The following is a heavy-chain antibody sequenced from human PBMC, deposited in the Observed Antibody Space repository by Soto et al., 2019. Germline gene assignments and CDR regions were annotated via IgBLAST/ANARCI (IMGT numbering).Heavy chain of an antibody. D-gene: IGHD6-6*01. J-gene: IGHJ6*02. Sequence: SETLSLTCTVSGGSISSGDYYWSWIRQPPGKGLEWIGYIYYSGSTYYNPSLKSRVTISVDTSKNQFSLKLSSVTAADTAVYYCARERAVSSIVTLDVWGQGTTVTVS. CDR2: IYYSGST. V-gene: IGHV4-30-4*01. CDR3: ARERAVSSIVTLDV. CDR1: GGSISSGDYY.